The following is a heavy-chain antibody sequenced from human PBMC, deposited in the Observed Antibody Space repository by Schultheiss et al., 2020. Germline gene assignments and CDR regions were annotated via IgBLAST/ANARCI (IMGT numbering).Heavy chain of an antibody. J-gene: IGHJ6*02. Sequence: GGSLRLSCAASGFTFSSYGMHWVRQAPGKGLEWVAVISYDGSNKYYADSVKGRFTISRDNSKNTLYLQMNSLRAEDTAVYYCAKSLGSSGGLGMDVWGQGTTGNVYS. D-gene: IGHD1-26*01. CDR1: GFTFSSYG. CDR3: AKSLGSSGGLGMDV. V-gene: IGHV3-30*18. CDR2: ISYDGSNK.